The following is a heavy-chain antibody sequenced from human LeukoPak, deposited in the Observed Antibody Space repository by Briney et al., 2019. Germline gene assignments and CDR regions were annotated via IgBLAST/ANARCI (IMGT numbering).Heavy chain of an antibody. CDR3: ARLRNYCSGGSCSRGMDV. V-gene: IGHV4-59*01. CDR2: IYYSGST. CDR1: GGSISSYY. J-gene: IGHJ6*02. Sequence: SETLSLTCTVSGGSISSYYWSWIWQPPGKGLEWIGYIYYSGSTNYNPSLKSRVTISVDTSKNQFSLKLSSVTAADTAVYYCARLRNYCSGGSCSRGMDVWGQGTTVTVSS. D-gene: IGHD2-15*01.